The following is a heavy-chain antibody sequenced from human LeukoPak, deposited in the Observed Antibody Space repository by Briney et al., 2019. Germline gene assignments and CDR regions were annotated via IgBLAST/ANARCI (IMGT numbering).Heavy chain of an antibody. J-gene: IGHJ3*02. CDR3: AKAMSVLRYFDWLSDAFDI. CDR1: GFAFSNFA. CDR2: ISGRGGST. Sequence: GGSLRLSCAASGFAFSNFALSWVRQAPGKGLEWVSSISGRGGSTYYADSVKGRFTISRDNSKNTLYLQMNSLRAEDTAVYYCAKAMSVLRYFDWLSDAFDIWGQGTMVTVSS. D-gene: IGHD3-9*01. V-gene: IGHV3-23*01.